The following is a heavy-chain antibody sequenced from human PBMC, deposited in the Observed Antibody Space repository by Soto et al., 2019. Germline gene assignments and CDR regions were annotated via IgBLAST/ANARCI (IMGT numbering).Heavy chain of an antibody. Sequence: EVQLVESGGGLIQPGGSLRLSCAASGFTVSSNYMSWVRQAPGKGLEWVSVIYSGGSTYYADSVKGRFTISRDNSKNTLYLQMNSLRAEDTAVYYCASERVVPAYSYYYYGMDVWGQGTTVTVSS. V-gene: IGHV3-53*01. CDR2: IYSGGST. CDR3: ASERVVPAYSYYYYGMDV. J-gene: IGHJ6*02. CDR1: GFTVSSNY. D-gene: IGHD2-2*01.